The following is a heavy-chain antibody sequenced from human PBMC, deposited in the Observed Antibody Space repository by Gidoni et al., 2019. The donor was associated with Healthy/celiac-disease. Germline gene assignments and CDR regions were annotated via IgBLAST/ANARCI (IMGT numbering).Heavy chain of an antibody. CDR3: ARVSASSWYAGWFDP. D-gene: IGHD6-13*01. J-gene: IGHJ5*02. V-gene: IGHV4-4*02. Sequence: QVQLQESGPGLVKPSGTLSLTCAVPGGSISSSNWWRWVRQPPGKGLGWIGGIYHSGSTNYNPSLKSRVTISVDKSKNQFSLKLSSVTAADTAVYYCARVSASSWYAGWFDPWGQGPLVTVSS. CDR2: IYHSGST. CDR1: GGSISSSNW.